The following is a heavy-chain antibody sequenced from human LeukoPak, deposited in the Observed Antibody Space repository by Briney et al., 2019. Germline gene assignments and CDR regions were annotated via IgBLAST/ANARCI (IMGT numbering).Heavy chain of an antibody. CDR3: ARETYYYDSSGYYRLAGWFDP. Sequence: ASVKVSCKASGYTFTGYYMHWVRQAPGQGLEWMGWINPNCGGTKYAQKFQGRVTMTRDTSISTAYMELSRLRSDDTAVYYCARETYYYDSSGYYRLAGWFDPWGQGTLVTVSS. CDR1: GYTFTGYY. V-gene: IGHV1-2*02. J-gene: IGHJ5*02. CDR2: INPNCGGT. D-gene: IGHD3-22*01.